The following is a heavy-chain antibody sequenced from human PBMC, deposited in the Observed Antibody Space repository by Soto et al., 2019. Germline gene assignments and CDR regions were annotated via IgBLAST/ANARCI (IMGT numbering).Heavy chain of an antibody. CDR3: ARDRGGYCSSTSCYTTSNNWFDP. D-gene: IGHD2-2*01. Sequence: QVQLVESGGGVVQPGRSLRLPCAASGFTFSSYGMHWVRQAPGKGLEWGAVIWYDGSNKYYADSVRGRFTISRDNSKNPLYLQMNSLRAEDTAVYYCARDRGGYCSSTSCYTTSNNWFDPWGQGTLVTVSS. CDR2: IWYDGSNK. J-gene: IGHJ5*02. V-gene: IGHV3-33*01. CDR1: GFTFSSYG.